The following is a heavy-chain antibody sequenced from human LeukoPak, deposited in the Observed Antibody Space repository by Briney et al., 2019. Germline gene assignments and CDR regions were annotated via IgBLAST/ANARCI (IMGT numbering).Heavy chain of an antibody. D-gene: IGHD3-10*01. V-gene: IGHV3-30-3*01. Sequence: PGGSLRLSCAASGFTFSSYAMHWVRQAPGKGLEWMAVISYDGSNKYYADSVKGRFTISRDNSKNTLNLQMNSLRAEDTAVYYCAREYGSGSYYHNWFDPWGQGTLVTVSS. CDR3: AREYGSGSYYHNWFDP. CDR2: ISYDGSNK. CDR1: GFTFSSYA. J-gene: IGHJ5*02.